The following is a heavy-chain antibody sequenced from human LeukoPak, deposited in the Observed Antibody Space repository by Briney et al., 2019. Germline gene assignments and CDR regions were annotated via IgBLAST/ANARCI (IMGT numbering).Heavy chain of an antibody. CDR3: ARGGNWGYLDY. J-gene: IGHJ4*02. V-gene: IGHV1-69*04. CDR1: GYTFTNYY. D-gene: IGHD7-27*01. Sequence: ASVKVSCKSSGYTFTNYYMHWVRQAPGQGLEWMGRIIPILGIANYAQKFQGRVTITADKSTSTAYMELSSLRSEDTAVYYCARGGNWGYLDYWGQGTLVTVSS. CDR2: IIPILGIA.